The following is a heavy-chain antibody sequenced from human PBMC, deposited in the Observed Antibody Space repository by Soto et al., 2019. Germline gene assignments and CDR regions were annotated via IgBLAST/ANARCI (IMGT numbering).Heavy chain of an antibody. Sequence: QVQLVQSGAEVKKPGASVKVSCKASGYTFTSYGISWVRQAPGQGLEWMGWISAYNGNTNYAQKLQGRVTMTTDTSTSTAYMELRSLRSDDTAMYYCARGIPLYDYVWGSYRYPFDYWGQGTLVTVSS. J-gene: IGHJ4*02. CDR3: ARGIPLYDYVWGSYRYPFDY. D-gene: IGHD3-16*02. V-gene: IGHV1-18*04. CDR1: GYTFTSYG. CDR2: ISAYNGNT.